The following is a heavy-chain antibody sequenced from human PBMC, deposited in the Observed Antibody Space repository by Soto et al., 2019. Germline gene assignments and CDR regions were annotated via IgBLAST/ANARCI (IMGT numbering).Heavy chain of an antibody. V-gene: IGHV3-30-3*01. CDR3: ARSPVDGPYYFDY. CDR2: ISYDGSNK. J-gene: IGHJ4*02. D-gene: IGHD5-12*01. CDR1: VFTFSSYA. Sequence: PWGSLRVSCASSVFTFSSYAMHWVRQAPGKGLEWVAVISYDGSNKYYADSVKGRFTISRDNSKNTLYLQMNSLRAEDTAVYYCARSPVDGPYYFDYWGQGTLVTVSS.